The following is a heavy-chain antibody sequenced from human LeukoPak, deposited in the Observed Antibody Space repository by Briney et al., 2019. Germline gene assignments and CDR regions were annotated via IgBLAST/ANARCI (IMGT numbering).Heavy chain of an antibody. CDR3: TTGGGYDFWSGYFASSFDY. Sequence: GGSLRLSCAASGLTFSNAWMSWVRQAPGKGLEWVGRIKSKTDGGTTDYAAPVKGRFTISRDDSKNTLYLQMNSLKTEDTAVYYCTTGGGYDFWSGYFASSFDYWGQGTLVTVSS. V-gene: IGHV3-15*01. J-gene: IGHJ4*02. CDR2: IKSKTDGGTT. D-gene: IGHD3-3*01. CDR1: GLTFSNAW.